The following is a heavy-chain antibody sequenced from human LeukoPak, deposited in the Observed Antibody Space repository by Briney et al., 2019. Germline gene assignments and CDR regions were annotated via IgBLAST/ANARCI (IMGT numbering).Heavy chain of an antibody. D-gene: IGHD3-10*01. CDR2: MNPNSGNT. CDR1: GYTFTGYY. V-gene: IGHV1-8*02. Sequence: ASVKVSCKASGYTFTGYYMHWVRQAPGQGLEWMGWMNPNSGNTGYAQKFQGRVTMTRNTSISTAYMELSSLRSEDTAVYYCARGYRFGEFNFDYWGQGTRVTVSS. CDR3: ARGYRFGEFNFDY. J-gene: IGHJ4*02.